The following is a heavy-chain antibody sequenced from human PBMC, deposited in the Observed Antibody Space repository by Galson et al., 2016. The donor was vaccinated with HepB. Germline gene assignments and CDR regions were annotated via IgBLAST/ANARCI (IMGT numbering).Heavy chain of an antibody. V-gene: IGHV3-74*01. D-gene: IGHD5-12*01. Sequence: RLSCAASGFAFSSYWMYWVRQPPGKGLVWVSRINSDGSRRTYADSVKGRFTISRDNARNTLYLQMDSLRAEGTAVYYCARGGYDGYEIDYWGQGTLVSVSS. CDR3: ARGGYDGYEIDY. CDR1: GFAFSSYW. CDR2: INSDGSRR. J-gene: IGHJ4*02.